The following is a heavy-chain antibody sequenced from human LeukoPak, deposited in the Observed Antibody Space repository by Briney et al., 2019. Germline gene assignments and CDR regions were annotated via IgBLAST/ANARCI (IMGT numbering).Heavy chain of an antibody. CDR3: TRQGAY. V-gene: IGHV5-51*01. Sequence: GESLKISCKTSGYSFSSYWIGWVRQMPGKGLEWMGVPYPADSRSTYSPSFQGRVTISADKSTTTAYLQWSSLKASDTAMYYCTRQGAYWGQGTLVTVSS. CDR1: GYSFSSYW. J-gene: IGHJ4*02. CDR2: PYPADSRS.